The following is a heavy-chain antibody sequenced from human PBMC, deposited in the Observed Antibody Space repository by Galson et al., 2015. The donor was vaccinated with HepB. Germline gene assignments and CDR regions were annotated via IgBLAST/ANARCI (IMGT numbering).Heavy chain of an antibody. V-gene: IGHV3-23*01. CDR2: ISGSGGST. J-gene: IGHJ3*02. CDR3: AKDLGRITMIVVVITYAFDI. Sequence: LRLSCAASGFTFSSYAMSWVRQAPGKGLEWVSAISGSGGSTYYADSVKGRFTISRDNSKNTLYLQMNSLRAEDTAVYYCAKDLGRITMIVVVITYAFDIWGQGTMVTVSS. D-gene: IGHD3-22*01. CDR1: GFTFSSYA.